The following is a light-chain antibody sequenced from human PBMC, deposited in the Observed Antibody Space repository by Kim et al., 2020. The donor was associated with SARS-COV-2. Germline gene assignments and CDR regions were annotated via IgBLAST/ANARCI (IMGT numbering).Light chain of an antibody. CDR3: CSHAGSYTLV. CDR1: PNDLGGYNH. Sequence: GQSFAISCPGTPNDLGGYNHVSWYQQHPGRAPKLLIFEVTKRPSGVPDRFSGSKSGSTASLTVSGLQAEDECDYYCCSHAGSYTLVFGGGTQLTVL. CDR2: EVT. J-gene: IGLJ3*02. V-gene: IGLV2-11*01.